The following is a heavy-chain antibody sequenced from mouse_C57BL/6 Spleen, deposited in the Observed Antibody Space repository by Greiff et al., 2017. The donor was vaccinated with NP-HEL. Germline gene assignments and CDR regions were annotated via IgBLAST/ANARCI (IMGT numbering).Heavy chain of an antibody. J-gene: IGHJ2*01. CDR3: ARAIYYDYEFDY. D-gene: IGHD2-4*01. CDR1: GFTFSDYG. CDR2: ISSGSSTI. V-gene: IGHV5-17*01. Sequence: EVKLVESGGGLVKPGGSLKLSCAASGFTFSDYGMHWVRQAPEKGLEWVAYISSGSSTIYYADTVKGRFTISRDNAKNTLFLQMTSLRSEDTAMYYCARAIYYDYEFDYWGQGTTLTVSS.